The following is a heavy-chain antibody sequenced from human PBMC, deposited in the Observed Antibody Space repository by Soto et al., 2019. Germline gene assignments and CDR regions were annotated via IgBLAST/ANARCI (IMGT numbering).Heavy chain of an antibody. Sequence: ESGGGVVQPGRSLRLSCAASGFTFSSYGMHWVRQAPGKGLEWVAVISYDGSNKYYADSVKGRFTISRDNSKNTLYLQMNSLRAEDTAVYYCAKHLSSGWYNYYYGMDVWGQGTTVTVSS. V-gene: IGHV3-30*18. D-gene: IGHD6-19*01. CDR1: GFTFSSYG. CDR3: AKHLSSGWYNYYYGMDV. J-gene: IGHJ6*02. CDR2: ISYDGSNK.